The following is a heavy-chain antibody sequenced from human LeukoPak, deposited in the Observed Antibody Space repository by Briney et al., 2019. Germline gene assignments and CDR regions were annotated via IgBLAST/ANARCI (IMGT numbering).Heavy chain of an antibody. CDR3: ATYFYGEYGSYYFDY. CDR2: IYHSGTT. CDR1: GASISSYY. J-gene: IGHJ4*01. Sequence: SETLSLTCAVSGASISSYYWNWIRQPPGKGLEWIGEIYHSGTTNYNPSLKSRVTMSVDKSKNQFSLKLSSVTAADTAVYYCATYFYGEYGSYYFDYWGHGTLVTVSS. D-gene: IGHD4-17*01. V-gene: IGHV4-59*12.